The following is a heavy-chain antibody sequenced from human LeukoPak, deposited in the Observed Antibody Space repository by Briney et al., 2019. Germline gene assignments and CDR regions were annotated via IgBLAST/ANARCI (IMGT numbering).Heavy chain of an antibody. D-gene: IGHD1-1*01. Sequence: PGGSLRLSCTASGFTFSSIALTWVRQAPGKGLGWVSTIRSNGDTAYNADSVNGRFTISRDNSKNTLYLQMDSLRVEDTAIYYCAKGQELDDGVFDSWGQGTLVPVSS. V-gene: IGHV3-23*01. CDR1: GFTFSSIA. CDR3: AKGQELDDGVFDS. CDR2: IRSNGDTA. J-gene: IGHJ4*02.